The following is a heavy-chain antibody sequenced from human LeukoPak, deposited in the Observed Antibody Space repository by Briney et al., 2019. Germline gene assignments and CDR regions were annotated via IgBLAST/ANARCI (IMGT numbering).Heavy chain of an antibody. J-gene: IGHJ3*02. D-gene: IGHD2-2*01. CDR3: ARVQLEKNAFDI. V-gene: IGHV1-2*02. CDR1: GYTFTGYY. CDR2: INPNSGGT. Sequence: ASVKVSRKASGYTFTGYYMHWVRQAPGQGLEWMGWINPNSGGTNYAQKFQGRVTMTRDTSISTAYMELSRLRSDDTAVYYCARVQLEKNAFDIWGQGTMVTVSS.